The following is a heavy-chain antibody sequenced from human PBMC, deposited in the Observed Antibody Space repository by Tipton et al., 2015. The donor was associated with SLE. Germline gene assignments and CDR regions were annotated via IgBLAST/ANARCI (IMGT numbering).Heavy chain of an antibody. CDR3: ARVEFYYDTSGGSWFDP. D-gene: IGHD3-22*01. V-gene: IGHV4-34*01. J-gene: IGHJ5*02. Sequence: TLSLTCAVSGESFSGYYWSWIRQPPGKGLEWIGEISRSGSTKYNSSLKSRLTISVDPAKNQFSLKMTSLTAADTAVYYCARVEFYYDTSGGSWFDPWGRGTQVTVSS. CDR1: GESFSGYY. CDR2: ISRSGST.